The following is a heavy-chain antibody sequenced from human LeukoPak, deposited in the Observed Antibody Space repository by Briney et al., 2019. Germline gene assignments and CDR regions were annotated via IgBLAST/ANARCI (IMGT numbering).Heavy chain of an antibody. V-gene: IGHV3-9*01. Sequence: GGSLRLSCAASGFTFDDYAMHWVRQAPGKGLEWVSGISWNSGSIGYADSVKGRFTISRDNAKNSLYLQMNSLRAEDTALYYCAKGSGIAVAGTPFDYWGQGTLVTVSS. CDR1: GFTFDDYA. D-gene: IGHD6-19*01. J-gene: IGHJ4*02. CDR3: AKGSGIAVAGTPFDY. CDR2: ISWNSGSI.